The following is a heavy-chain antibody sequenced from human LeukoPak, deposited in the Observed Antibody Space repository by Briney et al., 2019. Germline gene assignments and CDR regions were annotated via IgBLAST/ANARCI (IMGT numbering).Heavy chain of an antibody. CDR1: GYSLTSHD. CDR2: MNPNSGNT. D-gene: IGHD6-13*01. V-gene: IGHV1-8*01. J-gene: IGHJ4*02. Sequence: ASVKVSCKASGYSLTSHDINWVRQATGQGLEWMGWMNPNSGNTGYAQKFQDRVTMTRNTSISTAYLELSSLGSEDTAMYYCASALKRGSAGTLIDHWGQGTLVTVSS. CDR3: ASALKRGSAGTLIDH.